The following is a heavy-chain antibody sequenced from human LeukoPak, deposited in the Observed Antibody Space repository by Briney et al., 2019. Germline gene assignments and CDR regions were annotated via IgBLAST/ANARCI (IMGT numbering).Heavy chain of an antibody. V-gene: IGHV1-2*02. CDR2: INPNSGGT. J-gene: IGHJ6*02. CDR3: AGASTTLTYYGMDV. CDR1: GYTFTGYY. D-gene: IGHD2/OR15-2a*01. Sequence: ASVKVSCKASGYTFTGYYMHWVRQAPGQGLEWMGWINPNSGGTNYAQKFQGRVTMTRDTSISTAYMELTRLRSDDTAVYYCAGASTTLTYYGMDVWGQGTTVTVSS.